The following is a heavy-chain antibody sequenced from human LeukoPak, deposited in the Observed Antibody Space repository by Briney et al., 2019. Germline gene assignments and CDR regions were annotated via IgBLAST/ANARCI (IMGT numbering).Heavy chain of an antibody. Sequence: PGGSLRLSCAASGFTFDDYAMHWVRQAPGKGLEWVSLISWDGGSTYYADSVKGRFTISRDNSKNSLYLQKNSLRAEDTALYYCAKGYMVVAASNPDYWGQGTLVTVSS. CDR3: AKGYMVVAASNPDY. J-gene: IGHJ4*02. D-gene: IGHD2-15*01. V-gene: IGHV3-43D*04. CDR2: ISWDGGST. CDR1: GFTFDDYA.